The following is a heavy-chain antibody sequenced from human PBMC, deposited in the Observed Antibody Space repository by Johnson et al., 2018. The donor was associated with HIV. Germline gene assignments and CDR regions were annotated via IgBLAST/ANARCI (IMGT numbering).Heavy chain of an antibody. Sequence: VQLVESGGGVVQPGGSLRLSCAASGFTVNSNYMSWVRQAPGKGLEWVANINLDGSEKYYVDSVKGRFTISRDSSKNTLYLQIDTLKAGDTAVYYCARSKLQFLAPDAFDIWGQGTVVTVSS. CDR3: ARSKLQFLAPDAFDI. CDR1: GFTVNSNY. V-gene: IGHV3-7*03. CDR2: INLDGSEK. D-gene: IGHD4-11*01. J-gene: IGHJ3*02.